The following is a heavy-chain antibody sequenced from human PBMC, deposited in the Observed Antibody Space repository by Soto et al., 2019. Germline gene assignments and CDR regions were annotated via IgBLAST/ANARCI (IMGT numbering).Heavy chain of an antibody. Sequence: QVQLVQSGAEVKKPGSSVKVSCKASGGTFSSYAISWVRQAPGQGLEWMGGIIPIFGTANYAQKFQGRVTITADESTSTAYIELSSLRSEDTAVYYCARGPYCSGGSCSGFGYYYYGMDVWGQGTTVTVSS. D-gene: IGHD2-15*01. CDR1: GGTFSSYA. J-gene: IGHJ6*02. V-gene: IGHV1-69*01. CDR2: IIPIFGTA. CDR3: ARGPYCSGGSCSGFGYYYYGMDV.